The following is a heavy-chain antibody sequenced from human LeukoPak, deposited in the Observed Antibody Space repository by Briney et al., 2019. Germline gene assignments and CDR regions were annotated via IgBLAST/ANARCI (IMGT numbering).Heavy chain of an antibody. J-gene: IGHJ4*02. CDR1: GFTFSSYA. D-gene: IGHD1-26*01. CDR2: ISSNGGST. Sequence: PGGSLRLSCAASGFTFSSYAMRWVRQAPGKGLEYVSAISSNGGSTYYANSVKGRFTISRDNSKNTLYLQMGSLRAEDMAVYYCAREGLYSGSYFFDYWGQGTLVTVSS. CDR3: AREGLYSGSYFFDY. V-gene: IGHV3-64*01.